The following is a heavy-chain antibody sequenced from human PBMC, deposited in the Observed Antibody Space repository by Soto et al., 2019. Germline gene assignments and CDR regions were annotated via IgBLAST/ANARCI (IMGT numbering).Heavy chain of an antibody. CDR1: GFSLANYP. V-gene: IGHV3-48*02. J-gene: IGHJ4*02. D-gene: IGHD6-19*01. CDR2: SSPRGDTI. Sequence: LRLSCVASGFSLANYPMNWVRQTPGKGLEWISYSSPRGDTIYYADSVEGRFTISRDNARNSLSLHMSSLRDEDSALYYCAKGPHTNVGWPYYFESWGQGVPVTVSS. CDR3: AKGPHTNVGWPYYFES.